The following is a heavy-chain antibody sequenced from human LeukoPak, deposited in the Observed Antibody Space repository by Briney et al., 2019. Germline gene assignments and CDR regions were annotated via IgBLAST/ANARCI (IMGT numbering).Heavy chain of an antibody. J-gene: IGHJ6*02. Sequence: QPGGSLRLSCAASGFTFSSYEMNWVRQAPGKGLEWVSYISSSGSTIYYADSVKGRFTISRDNAKNSLYLQMNSLRAEDTAVYYCARRLGYYYGMDVWGHGTTVTVSS. CDR3: ARRLGYYYGMDV. CDR2: ISSSGSTI. V-gene: IGHV3-48*03. CDR1: GFTFSSYE. D-gene: IGHD7-27*01.